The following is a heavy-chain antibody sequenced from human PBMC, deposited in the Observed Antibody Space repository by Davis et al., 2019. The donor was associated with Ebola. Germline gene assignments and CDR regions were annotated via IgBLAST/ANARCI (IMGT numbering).Heavy chain of an antibody. CDR1: GGSISSYY. CDR2: IYYSGST. Sequence: MPSETLSLTCTASGGSISSYYWSWIRQPPGKGLEWIGYIYYSGSTNYNPSLKSRVTISVDTSKNQFSLKLSSVTAADTAVYYCARDTYYYDSSGYYVVHAFDIWGQGTMVTVSS. D-gene: IGHD3-22*01. J-gene: IGHJ3*02. CDR3: ARDTYYYDSSGYYVVHAFDI. V-gene: IGHV4-59*01.